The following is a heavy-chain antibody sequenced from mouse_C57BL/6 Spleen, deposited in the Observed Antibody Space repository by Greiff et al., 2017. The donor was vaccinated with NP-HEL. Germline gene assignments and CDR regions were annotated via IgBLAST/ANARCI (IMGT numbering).Heavy chain of an antibody. Sequence: VQLQQSGPELVKPGASVKISCKASGYSFTGYYMNWVKQSPEKSLEWIGEINPSTGGTTYNQKFKAKATLTVDKSSSTAYMQLKSLTSEDSAVYYCARFITTVVENYFDYWGQGTTLTVSS. J-gene: IGHJ2*01. CDR2: INPSTGGT. CDR1: GYSFTGYY. D-gene: IGHD1-1*01. V-gene: IGHV1-42*01. CDR3: ARFITTVVENYFDY.